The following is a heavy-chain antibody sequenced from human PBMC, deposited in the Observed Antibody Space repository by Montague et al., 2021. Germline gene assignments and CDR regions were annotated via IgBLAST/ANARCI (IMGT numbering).Heavy chain of an antibody. V-gene: IGHV3-7*01. Sequence: SLRLSCAASGFTFSHYWMSWVRQAPGQGLEWVANIKQDGSEKHYVDSVKGRFTISRDNAKNSLYLQMNSLRAEDTAVYFCARDQGQGYCGGDCYVGLDYWGQGTLVTVSS. J-gene: IGHJ4*02. CDR1: GFTFSHYW. CDR2: IKQDGSEK. D-gene: IGHD2-21*01. CDR3: ARDQGQGYCGGDCYVGLDY.